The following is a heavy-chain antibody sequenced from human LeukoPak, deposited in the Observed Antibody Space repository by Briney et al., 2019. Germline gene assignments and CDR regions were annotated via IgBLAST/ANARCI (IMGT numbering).Heavy chain of an antibody. J-gene: IGHJ5*02. CDR1: GFTFSSYG. Sequence: GGSLRLSCAASGFTFSSYGMNWVRQAPGKGLEWVSSISSSSSFIYYADSVKGRFTISRDNAKNSLYLQMNSLRAEDTAVYYCARSRSIAARPTLPRGWFEPWGQGTLVTVSS. CDR2: ISSSSSFI. D-gene: IGHD6-6*01. V-gene: IGHV3-21*01. CDR3: ARSRSIAARPTLPRGWFEP.